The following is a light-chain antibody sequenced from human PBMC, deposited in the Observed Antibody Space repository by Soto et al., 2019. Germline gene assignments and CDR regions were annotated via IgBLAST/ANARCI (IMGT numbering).Light chain of an antibody. J-gene: IGLJ1*01. V-gene: IGLV2-14*01. CDR2: EVT. Sequence: LTQHASVAGSPGQSITISCTGTSGDIGSYNRVSWYQQHPGKAPKLIIYEVTDRPSGVSNRFSGSKSGNTASLTISGLQAEDEAEYYCSSYTNINTRAGVFGTGTKVTVL. CDR3: SSYTNINTRAGV. CDR1: SGDIGSYNR.